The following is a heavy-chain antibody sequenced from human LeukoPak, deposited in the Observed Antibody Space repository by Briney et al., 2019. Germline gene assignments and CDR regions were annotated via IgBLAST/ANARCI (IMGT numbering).Heavy chain of an antibody. CDR2: IRPDGGQE. V-gene: IGHV3-7*01. D-gene: IGHD6-19*01. J-gene: IGHJ4*02. CDR1: GFTFLNSG. Sequence: GGSLSLSCAAPGFTFLNSGRTWFRRAPGKGLEWVANIRPDGGQEQYADSLEVRITISRDNVRNSLFLQLNSLRTEDTAVYFCATSSDWAFDHWGQGTLVTVSS. CDR3: ATSSDWAFDH.